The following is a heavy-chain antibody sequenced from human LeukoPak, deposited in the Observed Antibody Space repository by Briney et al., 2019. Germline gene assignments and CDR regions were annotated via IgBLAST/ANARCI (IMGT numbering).Heavy chain of an antibody. CDR3: AKDGGPKTPGHCSTTTCYYYFGMDV. V-gene: IGHV3-9*01. Sequence: PGRSLRLSCAASGFTFDDYAMHWVRQAPGKGLEWVSTISCHSGNIVYADSVKGRFSISRDSAKSSLYLQMNSLRAEDTALYYCAKDGGPKTPGHCSTTTCYYYFGMDVWGQGTTVTVSS. CDR2: ISCHSGNI. D-gene: IGHD2-2*01. CDR1: GFTFDDYA. J-gene: IGHJ6*02.